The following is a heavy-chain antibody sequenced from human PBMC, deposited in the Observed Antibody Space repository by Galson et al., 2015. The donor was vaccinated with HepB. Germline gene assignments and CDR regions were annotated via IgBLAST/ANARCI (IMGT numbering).Heavy chain of an antibody. Sequence: SLRLSCAASGFTFSSYAMGWVRLAPGKGLEWVSTISGGGSSTYYTDSVKGRFTFSRDNSKNTLYLQMNSLGAEDTAVYYCAKYYGGTGRGRAFDIWGQGTMVTVSS. D-gene: IGHD4-23*01. CDR1: GFTFSSYA. CDR2: ISGGGSST. CDR3: AKYYGGTGRGRAFDI. V-gene: IGHV3-23*01. J-gene: IGHJ3*02.